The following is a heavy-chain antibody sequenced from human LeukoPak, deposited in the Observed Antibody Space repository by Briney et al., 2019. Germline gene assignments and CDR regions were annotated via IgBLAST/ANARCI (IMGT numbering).Heavy chain of an antibody. D-gene: IGHD3-22*01. Sequence: ASVKVSCKASGGTFSSYAISWVRQAPGQGLEWMGGIIPIFGTANYAQKFQGRVTITADKSTSTAYMELSSLRSEDTAVYYCATDGYYDSSGYRSFGYWGQGTLVTVSS. J-gene: IGHJ4*02. V-gene: IGHV1-69*06. CDR1: GGTFSSYA. CDR2: IIPIFGTA. CDR3: ATDGYYDSSGYRSFGY.